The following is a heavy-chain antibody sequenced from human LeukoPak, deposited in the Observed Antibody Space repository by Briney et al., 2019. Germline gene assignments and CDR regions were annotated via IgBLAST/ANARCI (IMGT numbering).Heavy chain of an antibody. CDR1: GFTFSSYS. J-gene: IGHJ4*02. CDR2: ISSSSSYI. Sequence: GGSLRLSCAASGFTFSSYSMNWVRQAPGKGLEWVSSISSSSSYIYYADSVKGRFTISRDNAKNSLYLQMNSLRAEDTAVYYCAYSGYDYYYFDYWGQGTLVTVSS. V-gene: IGHV3-21*01. CDR3: AYSGYDYYYFDY. D-gene: IGHD5-12*01.